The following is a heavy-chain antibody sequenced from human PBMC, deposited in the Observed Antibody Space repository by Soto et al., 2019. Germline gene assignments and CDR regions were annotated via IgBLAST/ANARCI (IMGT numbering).Heavy chain of an antibody. CDR2: INSDGSTT. CDR1: GFAFSSYW. Sequence: EVQLVESGGGLVQPGGSLRLSCAASGFAFSSYWMVWVRQAPGKGLVWVSRINSDGSTTSYADSVKGRFTISRDNAKNTLYLQLNSLRAADTAVYYCARVNPGYSYVNYWGQGTLVTLPS. J-gene: IGHJ4*02. V-gene: IGHV3-74*01. D-gene: IGHD5-18*01. CDR3: ARVNPGYSYVNY.